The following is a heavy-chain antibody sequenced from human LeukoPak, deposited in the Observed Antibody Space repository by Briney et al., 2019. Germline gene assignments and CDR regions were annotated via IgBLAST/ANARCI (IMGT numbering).Heavy chain of an antibody. CDR3: ARGYDFWSGSYYYYYGMDV. D-gene: IGHD3-3*01. Sequence: SVKVSCKASGGTFSSYAISWVRQAPGQGLEWMGGIIPIFGTANYAQKFQGRVTITADESTSTAYMELSSLRSEDTAVYYCARGYDFWSGSYYYYYGMDVWGQGTTVTGSS. J-gene: IGHJ6*02. V-gene: IGHV1-69*01. CDR2: IIPIFGTA. CDR1: GGTFSSYA.